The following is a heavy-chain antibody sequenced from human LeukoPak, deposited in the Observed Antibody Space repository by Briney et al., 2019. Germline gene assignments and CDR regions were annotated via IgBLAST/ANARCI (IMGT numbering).Heavy chain of an antibody. J-gene: IGHJ4*02. D-gene: IGHD3-10*01. CDR1: GGSISSYY. CDR3: AREGFGELLGVHDY. Sequence: PSETLSLTCTVSGGSISSYYWSWIRQPAGKGLEWIGRIYTSGSTNHNPSLKSRVTMSVDTSKNQFSLKLSSVTAADTAVYYCAREGFGELLGVHDYWGQGTLVTVSS. CDR2: IYTSGST. V-gene: IGHV4-4*07.